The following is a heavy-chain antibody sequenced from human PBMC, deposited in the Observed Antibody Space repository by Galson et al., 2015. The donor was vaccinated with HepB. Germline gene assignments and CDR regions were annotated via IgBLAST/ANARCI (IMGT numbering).Heavy chain of an antibody. V-gene: IGHV3-53*01. CDR2: IYSGGST. Sequence: SLRLSCAASGFTVSSNYMSWVRQAPGKGLEWVSVIYSGGSTYYADSVKGRFTISRDNSKNTLYLQMNSLRAEDTAVYYCAGYCSSTSCYVYWGQGTLVTVSS. D-gene: IGHD2-2*01. CDR3: AGYCSSTSCYVY. J-gene: IGHJ4*02. CDR1: GFTVSSNY.